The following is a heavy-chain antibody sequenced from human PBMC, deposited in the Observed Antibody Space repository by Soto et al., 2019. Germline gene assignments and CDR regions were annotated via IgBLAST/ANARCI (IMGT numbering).Heavy chain of an antibody. CDR2: IKQDGSEK. CDR3: ASQRRDGYFGDY. V-gene: IGHV3-7*01. D-gene: IGHD5-12*01. J-gene: IGHJ4*02. CDR1: GFTFSTHW. Sequence: EVQVLESGGGLVQPGGSLRLSCVGSGFTFSTHWMTWVRQAPGKGLEWVANIKQDGSEKHYVDSVKGRFTISRDNPKNSLYLQMNSLRAEDTAVYYCASQRRDGYFGDYWGQGTLVTVSS.